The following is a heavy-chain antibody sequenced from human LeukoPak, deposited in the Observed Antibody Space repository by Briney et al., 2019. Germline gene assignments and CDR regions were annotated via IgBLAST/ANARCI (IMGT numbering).Heavy chain of an antibody. D-gene: IGHD5-18*01. CDR1: GGSISSYY. CDR3: ARGIQLWPSYYYYGMDV. J-gene: IGHJ6*02. Sequence: PSETLSLTCTVSGGSISSYYWSWIRQPPGKGHEWGGDIYYSGSTNYNPSLKSRVTISVDTSKNQFSLKLSSVTAADTAVYYCARGIQLWPSYYYYGMDVWGQGTTVTVSS. CDR2: IYYSGST. V-gene: IGHV4-59*01.